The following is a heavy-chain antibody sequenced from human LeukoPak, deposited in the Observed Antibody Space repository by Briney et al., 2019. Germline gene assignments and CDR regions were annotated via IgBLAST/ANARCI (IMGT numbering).Heavy chain of an antibody. CDR3: ARDCIGCHGFDY. J-gene: IGHJ4*02. CDR2: VSAHGDNT. V-gene: IGHV1-18*01. Sequence: ASVKVSCKTSGYTFTNYGITWVRRAPGQGLEWMGWVSAHGDNTNYVQKIQGRVTMTTDTSTSTAYMELRSPTSDDTAVYYCARDCIGCHGFDYWGQGTLVTVSS. CDR1: GYTFTNYG. D-gene: IGHD2-15*01.